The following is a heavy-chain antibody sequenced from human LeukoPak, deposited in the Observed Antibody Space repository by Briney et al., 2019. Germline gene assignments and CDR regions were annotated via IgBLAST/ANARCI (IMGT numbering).Heavy chain of an antibody. J-gene: IGHJ4*02. CDR3: AKRRDYFDY. Sequence: PGGSLRLSCAASGFTFNTYGMTWVRQAPGKGLEWVSAISGSGGSTYYADSVKGRFTISRDNSNNTLYLQMNGLRVEDAAVYYCAKRRDYFDYWGQGALVTVSS. CDR2: ISGSGGST. V-gene: IGHV3-23*01. CDR1: GFTFNTYG.